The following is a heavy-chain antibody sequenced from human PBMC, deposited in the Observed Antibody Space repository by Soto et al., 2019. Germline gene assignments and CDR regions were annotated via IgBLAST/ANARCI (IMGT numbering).Heavy chain of an antibody. J-gene: IGHJ6*02. Sequence: GGSLRLSCAASGFTFSSYEMNWVRQAPGKGLEWVSYISSSGSTIYYADSVKGRFTISRDNAKNSLYLQMNSLRAEDTAVYYCARDQWSWFGSNFYYYYGMDVWGQGTTVTVSS. D-gene: IGHD3-10*01. CDR1: GFTFSSYE. CDR3: ARDQWSWFGSNFYYYYGMDV. CDR2: ISSSGSTI. V-gene: IGHV3-48*03.